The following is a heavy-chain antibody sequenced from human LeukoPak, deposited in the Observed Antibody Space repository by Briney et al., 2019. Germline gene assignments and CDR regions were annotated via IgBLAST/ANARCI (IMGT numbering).Heavy chain of an antibody. V-gene: IGHV1-18*01. J-gene: IGHJ4*02. D-gene: IGHD2-15*01. Sequence: GASVKVSCKASGYTFTNYGISWVRQAPGQGLEWVGWVSAHNGNTVCARKFLGRVTMTTDTSTSTAYMEMMSLSSDDTAVYYCARYGLQRILYYFEYWGQGTLVTVSS. CDR3: ARYGLQRILYYFEY. CDR1: GYTFTNYG. CDR2: VSAHNGNT.